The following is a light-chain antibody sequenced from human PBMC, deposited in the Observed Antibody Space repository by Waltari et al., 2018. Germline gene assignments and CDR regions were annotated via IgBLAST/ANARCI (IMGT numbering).Light chain of an antibody. CDR3: QQYRSLPLT. Sequence: DIQLTQTPSSMSASVGDRLTIPSQASQDTGDSLKWFQHKPGAPPELLLYRVYRLDYGFPSRFTGSRSWTNYSFSITNLQPYDIATYFCQQYRSLPLTFGQGTK. V-gene: IGKV1-33*01. CDR2: RVY. J-gene: IGKJ2*01. CDR1: QDTGDS.